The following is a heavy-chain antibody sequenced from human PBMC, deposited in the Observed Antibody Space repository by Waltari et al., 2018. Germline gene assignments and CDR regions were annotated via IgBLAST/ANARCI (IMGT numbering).Heavy chain of an antibody. CDR3: ARQNGGPGSAHLDY. V-gene: IGHV4-31*03. J-gene: IGHJ4*02. Sequence: QVQLQESGPGLVKSSQTLSLTCTVSGGSISSSGYYWNWIRHHPEKGLEWIGLMYNSGSASYNPSLKSRVTISGDKSKNQLSLKLTSVTAADSAVYYCARQNGGPGSAHLDYWGQGTLVTASS. CDR2: MYNSGSA. D-gene: IGHD3-10*01. CDR1: GGSISSSGYY.